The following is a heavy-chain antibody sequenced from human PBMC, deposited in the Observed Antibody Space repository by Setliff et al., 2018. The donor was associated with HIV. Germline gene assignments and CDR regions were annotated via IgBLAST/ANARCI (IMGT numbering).Heavy chain of an antibody. Sequence: SETLSLTCTVSGGFISSYYWNWIRQPAGKGLEWIGRIYTSGSTNYNPSLKSRVTMSVDTPENQFSLRLSSVTAADTAVYYCARGAIAAAGDFDYWGQGTLVTVSS. J-gene: IGHJ4*02. CDR3: ARGAIAAAGDFDY. CDR2: IYTSGST. D-gene: IGHD6-13*01. CDR1: GGFISSYY. V-gene: IGHV4-4*07.